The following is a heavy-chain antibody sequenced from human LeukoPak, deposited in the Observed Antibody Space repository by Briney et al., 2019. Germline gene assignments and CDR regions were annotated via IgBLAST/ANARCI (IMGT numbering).Heavy chain of an antibody. Sequence: MPSETLSLTCTVSGGSISGSSYYWGWIRQPPGKGLEWIGSIYYSGSTYYNPSLKSRVTISVDTSKNQFSLKLSSVTAADTAVYYCARRGYDSSGYYYAYWGQGTLVTVSS. J-gene: IGHJ4*02. CDR1: GGSISGSSYY. D-gene: IGHD3-22*01. CDR3: ARRGYDSSGYYYAY. CDR2: IYYSGST. V-gene: IGHV4-39*01.